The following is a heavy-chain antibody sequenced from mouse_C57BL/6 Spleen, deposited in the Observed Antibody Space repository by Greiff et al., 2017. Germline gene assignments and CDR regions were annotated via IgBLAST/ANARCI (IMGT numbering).Heavy chain of an antibody. CDR2: ISYSGST. D-gene: IGHD1-1*01. CDR3: ARGGDDYYGSSHWYFDV. CDR1: GYSITSDY. J-gene: IGHJ1*03. Sequence: EVTLVASGPGLAKPSQTLSLTCSVTGYSITSDYWNWIRKFPGNKLEYMGYISYSGSTYYNPSLKSRISITRDTSKNQYYLQLNSVTTEDTATYYCARGGDDYYGSSHWYFDVWGTGTTVTVSS. V-gene: IGHV3-8*01.